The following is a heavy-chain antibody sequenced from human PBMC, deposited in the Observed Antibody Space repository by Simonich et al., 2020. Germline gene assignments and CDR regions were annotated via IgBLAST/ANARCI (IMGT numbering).Heavy chain of an antibody. CDR2: IYYSGST. Sequence: QLQLQESGPGLVKPSETLSLTCTVSGGSISSSSYYWGWIRQPPGKGLEWVGSIYYSGSTDYNPSLKSRVTISVDTSKNPFSLKLSSVTAADTAGYYCARHAGFAFDIWGQGTMVTVSS. CDR3: ARHAGFAFDI. J-gene: IGHJ3*02. CDR1: GGSISSSSYY. D-gene: IGHD6-13*01. V-gene: IGHV4-39*01.